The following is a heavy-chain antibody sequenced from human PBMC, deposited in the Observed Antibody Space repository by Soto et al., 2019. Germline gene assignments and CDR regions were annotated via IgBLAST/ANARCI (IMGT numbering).Heavy chain of an antibody. J-gene: IGHJ6*02. D-gene: IGHD3-22*01. Sequence: GGSLRLSCTASGFTFGDYAMSWVRQAPGKGLEWVGFIRSKAYGGTTEYAASVKGRFTISRDDSKSIAYLQMNGLKTEDTAVYYWTRDSELGYDSSGYYYYGMDVWGQGTTFTVSS. CDR1: GFTFGDYA. CDR2: IRSKAYGGTT. V-gene: IGHV3-49*04. CDR3: TRDSELGYDSSGYYYYGMDV.